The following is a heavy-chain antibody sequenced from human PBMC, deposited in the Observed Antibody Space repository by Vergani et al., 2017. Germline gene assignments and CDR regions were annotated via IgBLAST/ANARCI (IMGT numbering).Heavy chain of an antibody. J-gene: IGHJ4*02. D-gene: IGHD4-17*01. CDR2: INHSGST. CDR1: GGSISSYY. CDR3: ARGSTTVTTFY. Sequence: QVQLQESGPGLVKPSETLSLTCTVSGGSISSYYWSWIRQPPGKGLELIGEINHSGSTNYNPSLKSRVTISVDTSKNQFSLKLSSVTAADTAVYYCARGSTTVTTFYWGQGTLVTVSS. V-gene: IGHV4-59*12.